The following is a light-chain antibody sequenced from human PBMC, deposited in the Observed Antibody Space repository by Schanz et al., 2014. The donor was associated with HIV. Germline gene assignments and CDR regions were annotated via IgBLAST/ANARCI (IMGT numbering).Light chain of an antibody. CDR3: CSYAGSYTFVV. Sequence: QSALTQPPSASGSPGQSVTISCTGTSSDVGAYDYVSWYQQYPGKAPKLIIFEVNNRPSGVPDRFSGSKSGNTASLTISGLQAEDEADYYCCSYAGSYTFVVFGGGTKLTVL. V-gene: IGLV2-8*01. CDR1: SSDVGAYDY. CDR2: EVN. J-gene: IGLJ3*02.